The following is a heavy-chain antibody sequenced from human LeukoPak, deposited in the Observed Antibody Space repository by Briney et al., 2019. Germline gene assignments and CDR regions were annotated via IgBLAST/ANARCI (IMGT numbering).Heavy chain of an antibody. Sequence: SETLSLTCAVSGYSISSGYYWGWIRQPPGKGLEWIGSIYHSGSTYYNPSLKSRVTISVDTSKNQFSLKLSSVTAADTAVYYCARLMWYSNYDLDYWGQGTLVTVSS. CDR3: ARLMWYSNYDLDY. D-gene: IGHD4-11*01. CDR2: IYHSGST. CDR1: GYSISSGYY. V-gene: IGHV4-38-2*01. J-gene: IGHJ4*02.